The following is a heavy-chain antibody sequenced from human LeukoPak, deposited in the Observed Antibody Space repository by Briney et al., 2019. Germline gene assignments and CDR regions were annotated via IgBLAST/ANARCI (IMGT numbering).Heavy chain of an antibody. J-gene: IGHJ3*02. Sequence: GSLRLSCAASGFTFGSYDMHWVRQATGKGLEWVSAIGTAGDTYYPGSVKGRFTISRENAKDSLYLQMNSLRAGDTAVYYCARSYAGGMATINDAFDIWGQGTMVTVSS. CDR3: ARSYAGGMATINDAFDI. D-gene: IGHD5-12*01. CDR2: IGTAGDT. CDR1: GFTFGSYD. V-gene: IGHV3-13*01.